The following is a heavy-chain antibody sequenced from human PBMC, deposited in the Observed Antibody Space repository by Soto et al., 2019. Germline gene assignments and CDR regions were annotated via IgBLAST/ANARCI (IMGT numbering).Heavy chain of an antibody. Sequence: GASVKVSCKASGHTFTSYGISWVRQAPGQGLEWMGWISAYNGNTNYAQKLQGRVTMTTDTSTSTAYMELRSLRSDDTAVYYCARGGSGSTNYYYYYMDVWGKGTTVTVSS. CDR1: GHTFTSYG. CDR2: ISAYNGNT. V-gene: IGHV1-18*01. D-gene: IGHD3-10*01. CDR3: ARGGSGSTNYYYYYMDV. J-gene: IGHJ6*03.